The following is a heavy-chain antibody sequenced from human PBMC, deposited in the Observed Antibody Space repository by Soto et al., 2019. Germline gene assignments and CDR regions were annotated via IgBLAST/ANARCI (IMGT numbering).Heavy chain of an antibody. Sequence: QLQLQESGPGLVKPSETLSLTCTVSGGSISSSSYYWGWIRQPPGKGLEWIGSIYYSGSTYYNPSLKSRVTISVDTSKNQFSLKLSSVTAADTAVYYCARLGRGSTRSGWFDPWGQGTLVTVSS. D-gene: IGHD1-26*01. CDR2: IYYSGST. J-gene: IGHJ5*02. CDR1: GGSISSSSYY. CDR3: ARLGRGSTRSGWFDP. V-gene: IGHV4-39*01.